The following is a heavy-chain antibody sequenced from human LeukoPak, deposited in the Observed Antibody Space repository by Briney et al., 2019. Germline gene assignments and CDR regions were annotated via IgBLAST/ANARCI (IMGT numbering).Heavy chain of an antibody. D-gene: IGHD3-10*01. Sequence: PGGSLRLSCAASGFTFSSYEMNWVRQAPGKGLEWVSYISSSDGTIYYADSVKGRFTISRDNAKNSLYLQMNSLRAEDTAVYYCAKDRQGFGFGEQLDYYYMDVWGKGTTVTVSS. CDR1: GFTFSSYE. CDR2: ISSSDGTI. CDR3: AKDRQGFGFGEQLDYYYMDV. J-gene: IGHJ6*03. V-gene: IGHV3-48*03.